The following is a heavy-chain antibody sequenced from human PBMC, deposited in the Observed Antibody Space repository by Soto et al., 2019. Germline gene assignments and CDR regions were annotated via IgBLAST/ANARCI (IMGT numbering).Heavy chain of an antibody. Sequence: PGESLKISCKGSGYSFTSYWIGWVRQMPGKGLEWMGIIYPGDSDTRYSPSFQGQATISADKSISTAYLQWSSLKASDTAMYYCARRADFWEDAFDIWGQGTMVTVSS. V-gene: IGHV5-51*01. CDR1: GYSFTSYW. D-gene: IGHD3-3*01. J-gene: IGHJ3*02. CDR2: IYPGDSDT. CDR3: ARRADFWEDAFDI.